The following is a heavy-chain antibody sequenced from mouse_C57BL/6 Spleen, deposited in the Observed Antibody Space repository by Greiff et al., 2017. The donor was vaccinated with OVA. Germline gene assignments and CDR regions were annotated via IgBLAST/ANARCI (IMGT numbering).Heavy chain of an antibody. Sequence: SGPELVKPGASVKISCKASGYSFTDYNMNWVKQSNGKSLEWIGVINPNYGTTSYNQKFKGKATLTVDQSSSTAYMQLNSLTSEDSAVYYCARSYYYGSSGDWYFDVWGTGTTVTVSS. D-gene: IGHD1-1*01. J-gene: IGHJ1*03. CDR3: ARSYYYGSSGDWYFDV. CDR2: INPNYGTT. V-gene: IGHV1-39*01. CDR1: GYSFTDYN.